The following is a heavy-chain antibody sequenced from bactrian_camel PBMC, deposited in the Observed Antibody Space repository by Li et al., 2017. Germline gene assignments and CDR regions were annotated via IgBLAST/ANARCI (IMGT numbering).Heavy chain of an antibody. J-gene: IGHJ4*01. V-gene: IGHV3S53*01. CDR3: ALALGVYCELDHIPDY. D-gene: IGHD3*01. Sequence: HVQLVESGGGLVQPGGSLRLSCAATVYSLGIYCMGWFRQAPGREREAVATIEAYGTTKYADSVKGRFIVSHDNAKTTSYLQMNSLNSEDTAIYYCALALGVYCELDHIPDYWGQGTQVTVSS. CDR2: IEAYGTT. CDR1: VYSLGIYC.